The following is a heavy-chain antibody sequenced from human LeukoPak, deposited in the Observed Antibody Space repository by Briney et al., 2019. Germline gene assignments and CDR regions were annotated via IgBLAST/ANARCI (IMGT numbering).Heavy chain of an antibody. D-gene: IGHD1-26*01. J-gene: IGHJ3*02. V-gene: IGHV1-69*04. CDR2: IIPILGIA. Sequence: ASVKVSCKASGGTFSSYAISWVRQAPGQGLEWMGRIIPILGIANYAQKCQGRVTITADKSTSTAYMELSSLRSEDTAVYYCARGKSGSHDAFDIWGQGTMVTVSS. CDR1: GGTFSSYA. CDR3: ARGKSGSHDAFDI.